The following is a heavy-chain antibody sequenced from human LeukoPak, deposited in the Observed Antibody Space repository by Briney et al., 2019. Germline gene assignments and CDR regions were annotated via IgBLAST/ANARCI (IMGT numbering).Heavy chain of an antibody. D-gene: IGHD6-19*01. CDR2: VSGSGGST. J-gene: IGHJ4*02. V-gene: IGHV3-23*01. CDR1: GFTFSSYG. Sequence: GGSLRLSCAASGFTFSSYGMSWVRQAPGKGLEWVSAVSGSGGSTYYADSVKGRFTISRDNSKNTLYLQMNSLRAEDTAVYYCAKVGASGWYAAGYFDYWGQGTLVTVSS. CDR3: AKVGASGWYAAGYFDY.